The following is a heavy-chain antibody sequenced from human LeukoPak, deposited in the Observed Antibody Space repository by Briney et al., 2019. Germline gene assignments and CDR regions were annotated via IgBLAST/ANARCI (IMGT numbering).Heavy chain of an antibody. V-gene: IGHV1-46*01. CDR2: INPSGGGT. CDR1: GYTFTSYY. CDR3: ARDLARGGS. Sequence: ASVKVSCKASGYTFTSYYMHWVRQAPGQGLEWMGRINPSGGGTSYAQNFQGRVTMTRDTSTGTVYMELSTLRSEDTAKYYCARDLARGGSWGQGTLVIVSS. J-gene: IGHJ4*02. D-gene: IGHD3-10*01.